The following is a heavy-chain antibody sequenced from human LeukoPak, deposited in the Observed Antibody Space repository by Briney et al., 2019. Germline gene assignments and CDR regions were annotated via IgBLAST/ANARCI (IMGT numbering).Heavy chain of an antibody. D-gene: IGHD3-10*01. J-gene: IGHJ4*01. V-gene: IGHV4-34*01. CDR1: GGFFSGYY. Sequence: SEPLSLTCAVYGGFFSGYYWRWIRQPPGKGLEWIGEVKHSGGTNYHPSLKSRVTMPLDTSKNQFSLRLTSVTAANTAVYYCARGVSLWFGALSAPGYFDYWGHGILVTVSS. CDR3: ARGVSLWFGALSAPGYFDY. CDR2: VKHSGGT.